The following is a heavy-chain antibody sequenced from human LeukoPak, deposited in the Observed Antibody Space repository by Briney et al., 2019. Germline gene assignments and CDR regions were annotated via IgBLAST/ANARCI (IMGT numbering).Heavy chain of an antibody. CDR2: IYDSGST. CDR3: ASGAHYYDSSGYYSGAFDI. D-gene: IGHD3-22*01. CDR1: GGSISSGGYY. V-gene: IGHV4-31*03. J-gene: IGHJ3*02. Sequence: PSETLSLTCTVSGGSISSGGYYWSWIRQHPGKGLEWIGYIYDSGSTYYNLSLKSRVTISVDTSKNQFSLKLSSVTAADTAVYYCASGAHYYDSSGYYSGAFDIWGQGTMVTVSS.